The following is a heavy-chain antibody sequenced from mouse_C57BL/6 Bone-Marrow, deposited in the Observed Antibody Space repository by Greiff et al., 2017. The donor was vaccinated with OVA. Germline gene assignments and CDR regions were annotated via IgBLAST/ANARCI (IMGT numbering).Heavy chain of an antibody. CDR2: IDPSDSYT. Sequence: VQLQQSGAELVKPGASVKLSCKASGYTFTSYWMQWVKQRPGQGLEWIGEIDPSDSYTNYNQKFKGKATLTVDTSSSTAYMQLSSLTSGDSAVYYCARSYYGSRILFAYWGQGTLVTVSA. D-gene: IGHD1-1*01. CDR1: GYTFTSYW. J-gene: IGHJ3*01. CDR3: ARSYYGSRILFAY. V-gene: IGHV1-50*01.